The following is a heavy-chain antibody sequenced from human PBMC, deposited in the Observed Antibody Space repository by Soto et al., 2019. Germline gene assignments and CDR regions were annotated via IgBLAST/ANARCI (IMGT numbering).Heavy chain of an antibody. V-gene: IGHV4-59*08. CDR1: GGSISSYY. Sequence: QVQLQESGPGLVKPSETLSLTCTVSGGSISSYYCSWIRQPPGKGLEWIGYIYYSGSTNYNPSLKSRVTISVDTSKNQFSLKLSSVTAADTAVYYCARQTTIGFDYWGQGTLVTVSS. D-gene: IGHD3-22*01. CDR3: ARQTTIGFDY. J-gene: IGHJ4*02. CDR2: IYYSGST.